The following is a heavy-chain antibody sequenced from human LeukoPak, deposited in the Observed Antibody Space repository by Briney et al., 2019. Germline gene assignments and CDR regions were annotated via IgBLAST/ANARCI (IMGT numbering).Heavy chain of an antibody. CDR2: INHSGST. D-gene: IGHD3-10*01. CDR3: ARSPSITMVRGVGFDY. CDR1: GGSFSGYY. V-gene: IGHV4-34*01. Sequence: SETLSLTCAVYGGSFSGYYWSWIRQPPGKGLEWIGEINHSGSTNYNPSLKSRVTISVDTSKNQFSLKLSSVTAADTAVYYCARSPSITMVRGVGFDYWGQGTLVTVSS. J-gene: IGHJ4*02.